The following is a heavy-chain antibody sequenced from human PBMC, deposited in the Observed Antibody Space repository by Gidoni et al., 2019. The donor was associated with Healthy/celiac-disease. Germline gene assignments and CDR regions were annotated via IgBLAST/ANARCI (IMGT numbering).Heavy chain of an antibody. CDR2: ISDDGSNK. V-gene: IGHV3-30-3*01. Sequence: QVQLVESGGGVVQPGRSLRPSCAASGLTSSSHAMHWVRQAPGKGLEWVAVISDDGSNKYYADSVKGRFTISRDNSKNTLYLQMNSLRAEDTAVYYCARALLPGWYYYYYGMDVWGQGTTVTVSS. CDR1: GLTSSSHA. J-gene: IGHJ6*02. CDR3: ARALLPGWYYYYYGMDV. D-gene: IGHD6-19*01.